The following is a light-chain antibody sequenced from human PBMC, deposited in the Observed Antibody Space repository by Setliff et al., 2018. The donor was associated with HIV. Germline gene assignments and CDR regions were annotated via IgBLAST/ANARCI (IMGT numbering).Light chain of an antibody. V-gene: IGLV2-23*02. Sequence: QSALTQPPSASGSPGQSVAISCTGPSSDVGAYNFVSWYQQHPGKAPKLILYEVNKRPSGVSNRFSGSKSGNTASLTISGLQAEDESDYYCCSYADSSPVVFGGGTKVTVL. CDR3: CSYADSSPVV. CDR1: SSDVGAYNF. J-gene: IGLJ2*01. CDR2: EVN.